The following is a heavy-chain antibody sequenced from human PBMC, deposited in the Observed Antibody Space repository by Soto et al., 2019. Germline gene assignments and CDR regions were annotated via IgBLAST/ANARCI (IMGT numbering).Heavy chain of an antibody. CDR2: INHSGST. Sequence: PSETLSLTCAVYGGSFSGYYWSWIRQPPGKGLEWIGEINHSGSTNYNPSLKSRVTISVDTSKNQFSLKLSSVTAADTAVYYCVTGNAWGILLSYWGQGTLVTVSS. CDR3: VTGNAWGILLSY. V-gene: IGHV4-34*01. J-gene: IGHJ4*02. D-gene: IGHD3-16*01. CDR1: GGSFSGYY.